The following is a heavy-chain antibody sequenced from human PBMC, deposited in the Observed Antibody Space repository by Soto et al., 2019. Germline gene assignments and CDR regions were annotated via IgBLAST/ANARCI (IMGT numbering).Heavy chain of an antibody. CDR3: ARDHSHLFNFDY. CDR2: ISYDGSNK. Sequence: GESLKISCAASGFTFSSYAMHWVRQAPGKGLEWVAVISYDGSNKYYADSVKGRFTISRDNSKNTLYLQMNSLRAEDTAVYYCARDHSHLFNFDYWGQGTLVTVSS. J-gene: IGHJ4*02. CDR1: GFTFSSYA. V-gene: IGHV3-30*04.